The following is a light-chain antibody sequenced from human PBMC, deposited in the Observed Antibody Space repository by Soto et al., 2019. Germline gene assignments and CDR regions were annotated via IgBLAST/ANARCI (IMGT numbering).Light chain of an antibody. CDR3: QRRSNWLTWT. Sequence: EIVLTQSPATLSLSPGERATLSCRPSQSVSSYLAWYQQKPGQAPRLLIYDVSNRATGIPARFSGSGSGTEFTLTISSLEPEDFAVYYCQRRSNWLTWTSGQGTRVEIK. CDR2: DVS. CDR1: QSVSSY. J-gene: IGKJ1*01. V-gene: IGKV3-11*01.